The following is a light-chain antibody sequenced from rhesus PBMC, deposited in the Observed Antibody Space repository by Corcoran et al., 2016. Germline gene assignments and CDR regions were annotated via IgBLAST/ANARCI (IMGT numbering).Light chain of an antibody. Sequence: EIVMTQSPATLALSPGERATLSCRASQRVSSYLAWYQQKPGQAPRLLIYGASSRATGIPDRFSGRGSGTEFPLPISSLGPEDVGVYFCLQSSHWLTFGGGTKVEIK. J-gene: IGKJ4*01. V-gene: IGKV3-24*04. CDR2: GAS. CDR3: LQSSHWLT. CDR1: QRVSSY.